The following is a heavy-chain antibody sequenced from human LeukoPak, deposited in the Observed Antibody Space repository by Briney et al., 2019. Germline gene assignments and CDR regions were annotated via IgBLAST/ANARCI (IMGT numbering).Heavy chain of an antibody. D-gene: IGHD3-10*01. J-gene: IGHJ4*02. CDR2: INAGNGNT. V-gene: IGHV1-3*01. CDR3: ARDRGIYYGSGSYYI. CDR1: GYTFTSYA. Sequence: GASVKVSCTASGYTFTSYAMHWVRQAPGQRLEWMGWINAGNGNTKYSQKFQGRVTITRDTSASTAYMELSSLRSEDTAVYYCARDRGIYYGSGSYYIWGQGTLVTVSS.